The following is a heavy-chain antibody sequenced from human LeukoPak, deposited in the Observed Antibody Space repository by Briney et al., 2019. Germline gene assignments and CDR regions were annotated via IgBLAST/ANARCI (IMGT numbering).Heavy chain of an antibody. Sequence: GRSLRRSCAASGFTFSSYGMHWVRQAPGKGLEWVAVIWYDGSNKYYADSVKGRFTISRDNSKNTLYLQMNSLRVEDTAIYYCAKDFPHYYETSHGMDVWGQGTTVTVS. CDR2: IWYDGSNK. V-gene: IGHV3-33*06. CDR1: GFTFSSYG. J-gene: IGHJ6*02. D-gene: IGHD3-22*01. CDR3: AKDFPHYYETSHGMDV.